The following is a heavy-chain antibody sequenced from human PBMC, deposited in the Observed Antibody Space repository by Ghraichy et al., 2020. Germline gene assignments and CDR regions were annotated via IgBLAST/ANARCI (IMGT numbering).Heavy chain of an antibody. D-gene: IGHD6-6*01. J-gene: IGHJ2*01. CDR1: GFTFVHYG. V-gene: IGHV3-30*18. Sequence: GGSLRLSCAASGFTFVHYGMHWVRQAPGKGLEWVAVASYDDRNKYYVDSVKGRFTISRDNSKNTLYLQMNSLRPDDTAVYYCAKMGRSSHWYFDVWGRGTLVSVSS. CDR3: AKMGRSSHWYFDV. CDR2: ASYDDRNK.